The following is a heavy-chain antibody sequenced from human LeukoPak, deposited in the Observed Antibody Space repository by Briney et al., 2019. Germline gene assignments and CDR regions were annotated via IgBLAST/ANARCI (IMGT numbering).Heavy chain of an antibody. Sequence: GGSLRLSCAASGFTFSDHYMSWIRQAPGKGLEWVSYISSSGSTIYYADSVKGRFTISRDNAKNSLYLQMNSLRAEDTAVYYCARDRDPYCSSTSCYTPDYWGQGTLVTVSS. V-gene: IGHV3-11*01. J-gene: IGHJ4*02. CDR1: GFTFSDHY. CDR2: ISSSGSTI. D-gene: IGHD2-2*02. CDR3: ARDRDPYCSSTSCYTPDY.